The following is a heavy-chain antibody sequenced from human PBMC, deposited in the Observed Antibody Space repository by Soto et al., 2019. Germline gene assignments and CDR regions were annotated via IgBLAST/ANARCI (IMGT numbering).Heavy chain of an antibody. J-gene: IGHJ4*02. Sequence: GGSLRLSCAASGFTCSRLSRHWVRQVIGKGLVWVSRINTDGTSTSYADSVKGRFTISRDNAKNTMYLQMKSLRAEDTAVYYCARDQDTYGQAVFNYWGQGTLVTVSS. CDR3: ARDQDTYGQAVFNY. CDR2: INTDGTST. V-gene: IGHV3-74*01. CDR1: GFTCSRLS. D-gene: IGHD2-15*01.